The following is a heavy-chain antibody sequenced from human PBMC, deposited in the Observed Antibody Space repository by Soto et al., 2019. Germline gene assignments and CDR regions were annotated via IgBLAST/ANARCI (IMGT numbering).Heavy chain of an antibody. V-gene: IGHV1-2*04. D-gene: IGHD2-2*02. CDR1: GYTFTGYY. J-gene: IGHJ4*02. CDR2: INPNSGGT. CDR3: ARDRGLGCSSTSCYRGYFDY. Sequence: QVQLVQSGAEVKKPGASVKVSCKASGYTFTGYYMHWVRQAPGQGLEWMGWINPNSGGTNYAQKVQGWVTMTRDTSISTAYMELSRLRSDDTAVYYCARDRGLGCSSTSCYRGYFDYWGQGTLVTVSS.